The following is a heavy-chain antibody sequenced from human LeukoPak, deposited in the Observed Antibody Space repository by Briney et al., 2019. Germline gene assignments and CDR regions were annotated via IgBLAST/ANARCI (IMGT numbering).Heavy chain of an antibody. CDR1: GGSISGSSYY. Sequence: SETLSLTCTVSGGSISGSSYYWAWIRQPPGKGLEWIGSGFYSGSAYYSPSLKSRVTISVDTSKNQFSLNLSSVTAADTAVYYCARLRGAMTPVTSDFYYWGQGTLVTVSS. V-gene: IGHV4-39*01. CDR2: GFYSGSA. CDR3: ARLRGAMTPVTSDFYY. J-gene: IGHJ4*02. D-gene: IGHD4-17*01.